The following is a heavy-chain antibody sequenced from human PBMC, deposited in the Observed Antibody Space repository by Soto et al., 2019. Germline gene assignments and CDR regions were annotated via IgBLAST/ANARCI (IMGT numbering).Heavy chain of an antibody. CDR3: ARGYCTATICDPWFDP. D-gene: IGHD2-8*02. CDR2: IYPGDSDT. Sequence: GESLKISCQGSVYAFSSYWIAWVRQMPGKGLEWMGIIYPGDSDTRYSPSFQGQVTISVDKSITTAYLQWSSLKASDTAMYYCARGYCTATICDPWFDPWGQGTLVTVPQ. J-gene: IGHJ5*02. CDR1: VYAFSSYW. V-gene: IGHV5-51*01.